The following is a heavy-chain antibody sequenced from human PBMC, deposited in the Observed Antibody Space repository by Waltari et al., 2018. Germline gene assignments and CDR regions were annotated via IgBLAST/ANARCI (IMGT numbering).Heavy chain of an antibody. J-gene: IGHJ5*01. CDR2: ISASGDT. CDR1: GLTFSSYP. Sequence: DVHLVESGGGLVHPGGSLRLSCVASGLTFSSYPMSWARQTPGKGLEWVATISASGDTYYAAPVKGRFTISRDNDKNTLYIQMTSLRADDTAVYYCAAPSPLNFGSWGPGTLVTVSS. V-gene: IGHV3-23*04. CDR3: AAPSPLNFGS.